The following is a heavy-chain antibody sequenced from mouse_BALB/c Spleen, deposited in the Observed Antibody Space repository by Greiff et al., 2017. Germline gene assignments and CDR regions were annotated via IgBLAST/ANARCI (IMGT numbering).Heavy chain of an antibody. Sequence: QVQLKESGAELVRPGVSVKISCKGSGYTFTDYAMHWVKQSHAKSLEWIGVISTYYGDASYNQKFKGKATMTVDKSSSTAYMELARLTSEDSAIYYCASGYDYFDYWGQGTTLTVSS. J-gene: IGHJ2*01. V-gene: IGHV1S137*01. CDR3: ASGYDYFDY. CDR1: GYTFTDYA. CDR2: ISTYYGDA. D-gene: IGHD2-2*01.